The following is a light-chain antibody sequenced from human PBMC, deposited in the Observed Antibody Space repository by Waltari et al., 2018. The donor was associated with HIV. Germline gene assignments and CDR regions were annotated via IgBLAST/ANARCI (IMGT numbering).Light chain of an antibody. J-gene: IGLJ1*01. CDR2: EVN. CDR3: ASYRGLNNLGV. V-gene: IGLV2-8*01. Sequence: HSDLTQPPSASGSPGQSVTISCTGSDSDLGTYKLVSWYQHHPGKAPKLILYEVNKLPAVVPYRFSGSNSGDTASLTVSGLQAEDEADYYCASYRGLNNLGVFGTGTKVTVL. CDR1: DSDLGTYKL.